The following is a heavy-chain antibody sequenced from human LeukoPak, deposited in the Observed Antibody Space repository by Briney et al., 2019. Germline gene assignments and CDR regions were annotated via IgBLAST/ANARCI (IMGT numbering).Heavy chain of an antibody. J-gene: IGHJ4*02. CDR1: GGSISSYY. V-gene: IGHV4-59*08. D-gene: IGHD4-23*01. CDR2: IDDSGST. Sequence: SETLSLTCTVSGGSISSYYWSWIRQPPGKGLVWIGLIDDSGSTNYNPSLKSRLSVSVDTSKNQFSLKLSSVTAADTAVYYCTGGYSDYWGQGTLVTVSS. CDR3: TGGYSDY.